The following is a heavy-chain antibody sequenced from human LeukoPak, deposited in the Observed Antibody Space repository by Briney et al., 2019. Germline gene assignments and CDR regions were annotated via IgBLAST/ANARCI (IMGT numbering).Heavy chain of an antibody. Sequence: PGGSLRLSCAASGFTFRSYWMSWVRQAPGKGLEWVANIKQDGSEKQYVDSVKGRSAISRDNAENSLYLQMNSLKAEDTAVYYCGRFTRSGDSVYWGQGTLVTVSS. J-gene: IGHJ4*02. CDR3: GRFTRSGDSVY. CDR1: GFTFRSYW. CDR2: IKQDGSEK. V-gene: IGHV3-7*04. D-gene: IGHD7-27*01.